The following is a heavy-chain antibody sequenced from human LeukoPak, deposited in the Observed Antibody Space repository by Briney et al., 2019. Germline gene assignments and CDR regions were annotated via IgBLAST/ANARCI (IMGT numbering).Heavy chain of an antibody. Sequence: PSETLSLTCTVSGDSISSSSYYWGWIRQPPGKGLEWIGSIFHSGSTYYNPSLKSRVTISVDTSKNQFSLKLTSVTAADTAVYYRARSWFSTGPADYWGQGTLVTVSS. J-gene: IGHJ4*02. CDR3: ARSWFSTGPADY. CDR1: GDSISSSSYY. CDR2: IFHSGST. V-gene: IGHV4-39*01. D-gene: IGHD6-13*01.